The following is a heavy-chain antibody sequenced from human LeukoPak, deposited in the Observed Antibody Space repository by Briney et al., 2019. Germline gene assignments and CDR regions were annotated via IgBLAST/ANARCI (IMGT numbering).Heavy chain of an antibody. V-gene: IGHV4-61*02. J-gene: IGHJ3*02. CDR3: ARATRYSGSYYGGSDAFDI. CDR2: IYTSGST. CDR1: GGSISSGSYH. Sequence: PSQTLSLTCTVSGGSISSGSYHWSWIRQPAGKGLEWIGRIYTSGSTNYNPSLKSRVTISVDTSKNQFSLKLSSVTAADTAVYYCARATRYSGSYYGGSDAFDIWGQGTMVTVSS. D-gene: IGHD1-26*01.